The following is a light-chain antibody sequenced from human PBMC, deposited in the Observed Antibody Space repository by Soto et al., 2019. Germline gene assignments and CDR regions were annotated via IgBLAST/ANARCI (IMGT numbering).Light chain of an antibody. CDR3: QQQRT. V-gene: IGKV3-20*01. J-gene: IGKJ1*01. CDR1: QSVSSSY. Sequence: EIVLTQSPGTLSLYPGERATLSCRASQSVSSSYLAWYQQKPGQAPRLLIYGASTRATGIPDRFSGSGSGTDFTLTISRLEPEDFAVYYCQQQRTFGPGTKVDIK. CDR2: GAS.